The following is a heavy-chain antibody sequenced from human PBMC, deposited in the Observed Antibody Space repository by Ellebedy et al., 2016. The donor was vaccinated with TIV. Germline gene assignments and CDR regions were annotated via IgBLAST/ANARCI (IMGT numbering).Heavy chain of an antibody. V-gene: IGHV4-31*03. J-gene: IGHJ4*02. Sequence: SETLSLXCTVSGYSISSGGYYWSWIRQHPGKGLEWIGYIYYSGSTYYNPSLKSRVTISVDTSKNQFSLKLSSVTAADTAVYYCARVEDFSFDYWGQGTLVTVSS. CDR1: GYSISSGGYY. CDR3: ARVEDFSFDY. D-gene: IGHD2-15*01. CDR2: IYYSGST.